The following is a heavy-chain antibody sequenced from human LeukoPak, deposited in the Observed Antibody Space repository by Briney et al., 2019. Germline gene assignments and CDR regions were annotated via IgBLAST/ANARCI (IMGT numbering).Heavy chain of an antibody. Sequence: PGGSLRLSCAASGFTFSNYGMHWVRQAPGKGLEWVALISFDGSQKYYADSVKGRFTISRDNSKSTVYLQMNSLRAEDTAVYYCARGSSGWLFDPWGQGTLVTVSS. CDR1: GFTFSNYG. CDR3: ARGSSGWLFDP. CDR2: ISFDGSQK. V-gene: IGHV3-33*01. D-gene: IGHD6-19*01. J-gene: IGHJ5*02.